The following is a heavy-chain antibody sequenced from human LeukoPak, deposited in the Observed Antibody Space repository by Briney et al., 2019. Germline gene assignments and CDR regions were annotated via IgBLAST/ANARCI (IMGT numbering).Heavy chain of an antibody. Sequence: GGSLRLSCAASGFTFSSYSMNWVRQAPGKGLEWVSSISSSSSYIYYADSVKGRFTISRDNAKNSLYLQMNSLRAEDTAVYYCARGVPKRITMIVVSRPNAFDIWGQGTMVTVSS. CDR1: GFTFSSYS. CDR2: ISSSSSYI. CDR3: ARGVPKRITMIVVSRPNAFDI. J-gene: IGHJ3*02. D-gene: IGHD3-22*01. V-gene: IGHV3-21*01.